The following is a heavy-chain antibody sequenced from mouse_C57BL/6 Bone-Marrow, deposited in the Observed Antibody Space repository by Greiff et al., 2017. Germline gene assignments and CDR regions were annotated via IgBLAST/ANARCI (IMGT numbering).Heavy chain of an antibody. CDR3: ARHDYYCNCAFAY. CDR1: GFTFSSYG. J-gene: IGHJ3*01. V-gene: IGHV5-6*01. CDR2: ISSGSSYT. Sequence: EVMLVESGGDLVKPGGSLKLSCAASGFTFSSYGMPWVRQTPDKRLEWVANISSGSSYTYYPDSVKGRFTISRDNAKNTLYLQMSSLKSEDTAMYYCARHDYYCNCAFAYWGQGTLVTVSA. D-gene: IGHD1-1*01.